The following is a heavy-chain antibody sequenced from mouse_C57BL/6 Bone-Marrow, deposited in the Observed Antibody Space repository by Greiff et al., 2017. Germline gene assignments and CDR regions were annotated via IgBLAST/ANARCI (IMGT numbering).Heavy chain of an antibody. CDR1: GYTFTSYW. CDR3: ARRVTAVVGYFDY. V-gene: IGHV1-64*01. Sequence: VQLQQPGAELVKPGASVKLSCKASGYTFTSYWMHWVTQRPGQGLEWIGMIHPNSGSTNYHEKFKSKATLTVAQSSSTAYMQLSSLTSEDSAVYDGARRVTAVVGYFDYWGQGTTLTVSS. J-gene: IGHJ2*01. CDR2: IHPNSGST. D-gene: IGHD1-1*01.